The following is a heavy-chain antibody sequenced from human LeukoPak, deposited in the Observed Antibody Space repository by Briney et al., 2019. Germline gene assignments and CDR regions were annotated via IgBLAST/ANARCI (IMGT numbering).Heavy chain of an antibody. CDR3: AREVRFLEWLSSNWFDP. J-gene: IGHJ5*02. CDR1: GYTFTSYY. CDR2: INPSGGST. D-gene: IGHD3-3*01. V-gene: IGHV1-46*01. Sequence: ASVKVSCKASGYTFTSYYMHWVRQAPGQGLEWMGIINPSGGSTNYAQKFQGRVTITADKSTSTAYMELSSLRSEDTAVYYCAREVRFLEWLSSNWFDPWGQGTLVTVSS.